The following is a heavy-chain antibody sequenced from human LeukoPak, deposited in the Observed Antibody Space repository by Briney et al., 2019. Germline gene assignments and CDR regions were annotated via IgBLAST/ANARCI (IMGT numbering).Heavy chain of an antibody. J-gene: IGHJ4*02. CDR2: ISSSSSYI. CDR3: ARGGCSSTSCTPDY. Sequence: GGSLRLSCAASGFTFSDYFMNWVRQAPGKGLEWVSSISSSSSYIYYADSVKGRFTISRDNAKNSLYLQMNSLRAEDTAVYYCARGGCSSTSCTPDYWGQGTLVTVSS. CDR1: GFTFSDYF. V-gene: IGHV3-21*01. D-gene: IGHD2-2*01.